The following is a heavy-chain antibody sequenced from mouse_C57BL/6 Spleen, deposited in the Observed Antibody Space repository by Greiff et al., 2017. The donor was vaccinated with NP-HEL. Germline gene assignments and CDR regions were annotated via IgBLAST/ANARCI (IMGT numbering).Heavy chain of an antibody. CDR2: IYPGSGST. CDR1: GYTFTSYW. CDR3: ARSGDGYPLAY. Sequence: QVQLQQSGAELARPGASVKLSCKASGYTFTSYWITWVKQRPGQGLEWIGDIYPGSGSTNYNEKFKSKATLTVDTSSSTAYMQLSSLTSEDSAVYYCARSGDGYPLAYWGQGTLVTVSA. J-gene: IGHJ3*01. D-gene: IGHD2-3*01. V-gene: IGHV1-55*01.